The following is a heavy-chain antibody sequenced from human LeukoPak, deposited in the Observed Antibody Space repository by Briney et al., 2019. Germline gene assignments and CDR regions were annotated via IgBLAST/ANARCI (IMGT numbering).Heavy chain of an antibody. CDR3: ARDRRTVSSYYYYGMDV. CDR2: IYTSGST. J-gene: IGHJ6*02. D-gene: IGHD4-17*01. CDR1: GGSISSYY. Sequence: SETLSLTCTVSGGSISSYYWSWIRQPAGKGLEWIGRIYTSGSTNYNPSLKSRVTMSVDTSKNQFSLKLSSVTAADTAVYYCARDRRTVSSYYYYGMDVWGQGTTVTVSS. V-gene: IGHV4-4*07.